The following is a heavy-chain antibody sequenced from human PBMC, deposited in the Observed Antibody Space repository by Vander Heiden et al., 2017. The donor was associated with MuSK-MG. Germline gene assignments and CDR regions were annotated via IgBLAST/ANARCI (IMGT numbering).Heavy chain of an antibody. V-gene: IGHV3-30*02. CDR1: GFPFSGYG. Sequence: QVQLVESGGGVVQPGGSLRPSLSAAGFPFSGYGMHWVRQAPGKGLEWVAFIRYDGSNKYYADSVKGRFTTSRDNSKNTLYLQMNSLRTEDTAVYYCAKDAPPDGDPEYFQHWGQGTLVTVSS. CDR3: AKDAPPDGDPEYFQH. D-gene: IGHD4-17*01. CDR2: IRYDGSNK. J-gene: IGHJ1*01.